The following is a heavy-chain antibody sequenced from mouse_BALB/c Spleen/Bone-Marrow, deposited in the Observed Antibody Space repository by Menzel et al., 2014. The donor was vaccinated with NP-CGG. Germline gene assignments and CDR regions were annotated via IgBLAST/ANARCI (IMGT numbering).Heavy chain of an antibody. CDR2: IYPGDGSS. J-gene: IGHJ4*01. V-gene: IGHV1S56*01. CDR3: ARAPSMDY. CDR1: GYTFTSYD. Sequence: QLPLQQSGPELVKPGAFVKISFKASGYTFTSYDINWVKQRPGQGLEWIGWIYPGDGSSKYNEKFKGKATLTADKSSSTAYMQLSSLTSENSAVYFCARAPSMDYWGQGTSVTVSS.